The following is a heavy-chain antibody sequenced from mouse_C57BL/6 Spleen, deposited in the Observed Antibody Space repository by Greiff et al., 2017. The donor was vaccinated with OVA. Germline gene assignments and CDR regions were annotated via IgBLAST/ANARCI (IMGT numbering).Heavy chain of an antibody. J-gene: IGHJ1*03. D-gene: IGHD1-1*01. CDR3: ARKGTYYYGSDWYFDV. CDR2: IWSGGST. V-gene: IGHV2-2*01. Sequence: VQLQQSGPGLVQPSQSLSITCTVSGFSLTSYGVHWVRQSPGKGLEWLGVIWSGGSTDYNAAFISRLSISKDNSKSQVFFKMNSLQADDTAIYYCARKGTYYYGSDWYFDVWGTGTTVTVSS. CDR1: GFSLTSYG.